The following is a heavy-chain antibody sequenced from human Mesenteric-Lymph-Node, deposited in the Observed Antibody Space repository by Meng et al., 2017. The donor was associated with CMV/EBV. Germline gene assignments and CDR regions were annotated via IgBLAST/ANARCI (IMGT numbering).Heavy chain of an antibody. CDR1: GYTFTSYA. D-gene: IGHD3-10*01. V-gene: IGHV7-4-1*02. CDR2: INPNTGNP. CDR3: ARGMVRGDF. J-gene: IGHJ4*02. Sequence: RVSCKASGYTFTSYAMSWVRQAPGQGLEWMGWINPNTGNPTYAQGFTGRFVFSLDTSVSAAYLEISSLRTEDTAVYYCARGMVRGDFWGQGALVTVSS.